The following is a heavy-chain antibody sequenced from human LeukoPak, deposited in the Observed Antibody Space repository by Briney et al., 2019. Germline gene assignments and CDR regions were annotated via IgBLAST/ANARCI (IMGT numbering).Heavy chain of an antibody. V-gene: IGHV4-59*02. CDR2: ISYNERM. CDR3: ARGYCSDDICPVFPS. J-gene: IGHJ5*02. D-gene: IGHD2-15*01. CDR1: GVSVTSYY. Sequence: TSETLSLTCSVSGVSVTSYYWNWVRQRPGEGLEWIGYISYNERMDYGPTLTSRVTMSLDTSKNQFSLKLTSVTAADTGMYYCARGYCSDDICPVFPSWGQGALVTVSS.